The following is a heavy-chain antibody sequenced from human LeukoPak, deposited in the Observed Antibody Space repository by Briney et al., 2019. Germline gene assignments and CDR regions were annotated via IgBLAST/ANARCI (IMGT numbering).Heavy chain of an antibody. Sequence: ASVKVSCKASGYTFTGYYMHWVRQAPGQGLEWMGWINPNSGGTNYAQKFQGRVTMTGDTSISTAYMELSRLRSDDTAVYYCARTAPSGYSSGWFTSYYYYGMDVWGQGTTVTVSS. CDR1: GYTFTGYY. J-gene: IGHJ6*02. V-gene: IGHV1-2*02. D-gene: IGHD6-19*01. CDR2: INPNSGGT. CDR3: ARTAPSGYSSGWFTSYYYYGMDV.